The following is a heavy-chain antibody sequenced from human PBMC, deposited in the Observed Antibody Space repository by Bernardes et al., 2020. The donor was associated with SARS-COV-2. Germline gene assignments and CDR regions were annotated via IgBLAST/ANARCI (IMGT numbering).Heavy chain of an antibody. CDR1: GFTFSSYW. CDR2: INGDGTST. J-gene: IGHJ3*02. D-gene: IGHD1-26*01. CDR3: ARGAYSLNKSGPRSVFDI. V-gene: IGHV3-74*01. Sequence: GGSLRLSCAVSGFTFSSYWMHWIRQAPGKGLVWVSRINGDGTSTSYADSVNGRFTISRDNAKNTLNLQMNSLSAEDTAVYYCARGAYSLNKSGPRSVFDIWGQATMVTVSS.